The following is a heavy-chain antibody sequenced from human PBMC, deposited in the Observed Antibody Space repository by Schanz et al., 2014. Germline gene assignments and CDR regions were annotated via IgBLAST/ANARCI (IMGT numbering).Heavy chain of an antibody. CDR1: GFTFSSYG. CDR3: ARAQGVIRLYYGVDV. D-gene: IGHD3-10*01. CDR2: IWFDGNNK. Sequence: QAELVESGGGVVQPGGSLRLSCATSGFTFSSYGMHWVRQAPGKGLEWVAVIWFDGNNKYYADSVKGRFTISRDNSMNTVYLQMNSLRSDDAAVYYCARAQGVIRLYYGVDVWGQGTTVTVSS. V-gene: IGHV3-33*01. J-gene: IGHJ6*02.